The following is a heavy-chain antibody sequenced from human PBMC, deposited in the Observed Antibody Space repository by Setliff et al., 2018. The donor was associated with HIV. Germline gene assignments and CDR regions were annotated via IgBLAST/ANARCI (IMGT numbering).Heavy chain of an antibody. Sequence: ASVKVSCKASGYTFTSYYMHWVRQAPGQGLEWMGIINPSGGSTSYAQKFQGRVTMTRDTSTSTVYMGLSSLRSEDTAVYYCARDGSYYGRDLHYYYYGMDVWGQGTTVTVSS. V-gene: IGHV1-46*01. J-gene: IGHJ6*02. D-gene: IGHD1-26*01. CDR2: INPSGGST. CDR1: GYTFTSYY. CDR3: ARDGSYYGRDLHYYYYGMDV.